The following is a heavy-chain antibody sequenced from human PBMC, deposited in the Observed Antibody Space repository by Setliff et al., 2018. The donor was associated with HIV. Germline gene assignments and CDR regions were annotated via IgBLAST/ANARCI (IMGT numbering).Heavy chain of an antibody. CDR2: IHTSGNT. V-gene: IGHV4-61*02. Sequence: SETLSLTCTVSGGSISSGDYYWTWIRQPAGKGLQWIGRIHTSGNTNYNPSFRSRVTISVDTSKNQFSLMLDSVTAADTAVYYCARNSQKGIQPLLLASWGPGTLVTVSS. D-gene: IGHD1-1*01. J-gene: IGHJ4*02. CDR1: GGSISSGDYY. CDR3: ARNSQKGIQPLLLAS.